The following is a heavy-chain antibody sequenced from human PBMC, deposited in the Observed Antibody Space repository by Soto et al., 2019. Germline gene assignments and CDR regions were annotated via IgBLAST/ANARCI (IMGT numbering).Heavy chain of an antibody. CDR1: GGTFSSFA. CDR2: IIPIFQTA. V-gene: IGHV1-69*01. Sequence: QVQLVQSGAEVKKPGSSVKVSCKTSGGTFSSFALSWMRQAPGQGLEWMGGIIPIFQTAIYAQKFQGRVTITADESTSAAYMELSSLRSEDTAVYYCARDSLSDSSDYFRPADVFDIWGQGTMVAVSS. J-gene: IGHJ3*02. CDR3: ARDSLSDSSDYFRPADVFDI. D-gene: IGHD3-22*01.